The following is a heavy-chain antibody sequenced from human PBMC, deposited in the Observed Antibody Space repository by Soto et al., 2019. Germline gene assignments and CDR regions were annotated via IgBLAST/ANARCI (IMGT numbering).Heavy chain of an antibody. CDR2: ISASVTTI. CDR3: ARPTWRGSPADFDS. Sequence: GGSLRLSCAASGLRFRDYDMSWIRQGPGKGLEWLGYISASVTTISIADSVKGRFTISRDNAKNSLYLHMNSLRVDDAAVYYCARPTWRGSPADFDSWCRGTLVTVSA. J-gene: IGHJ4*02. D-gene: IGHD3-16*01. CDR1: GLRFRDYD. V-gene: IGHV3-11*01.